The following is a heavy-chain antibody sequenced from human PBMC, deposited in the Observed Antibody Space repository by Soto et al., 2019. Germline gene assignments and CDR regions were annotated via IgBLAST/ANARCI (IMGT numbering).Heavy chain of an antibody. CDR3: ARGQSGYFAPY. CDR2: MNPNSGNT. J-gene: IGHJ4*02. CDR1: GYTFTNND. Sequence: APVKVSCKASGYTFTNNDINWVRQATGQGLEWMGWMNPNSGNTGYAQKFQGRVTMTRNTSISTAYMELSGLRSEDTAVYYCARGQSGYFAPYWGQGTLVTVSS. V-gene: IGHV1-8*01. D-gene: IGHD3-9*01.